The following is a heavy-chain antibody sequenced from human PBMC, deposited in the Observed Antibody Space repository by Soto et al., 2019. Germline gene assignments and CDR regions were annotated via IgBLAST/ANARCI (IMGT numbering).Heavy chain of an antibody. D-gene: IGHD2-8*01. Sequence: ASVKVSCKASGYTFSRYGISWVRQAPGQGLEWMRWISGYNGDTNYAQKFQGRVTMTIDTSTTTAYMELRSLTSDDTAVYYCAKNGQPPYYYYGLYVWGQGTTVTVSS. CDR1: GYTFSRYG. J-gene: IGHJ6*02. CDR2: ISGYNGDT. V-gene: IGHV1-18*01. CDR3: AKNGQPPYYYYGLYV.